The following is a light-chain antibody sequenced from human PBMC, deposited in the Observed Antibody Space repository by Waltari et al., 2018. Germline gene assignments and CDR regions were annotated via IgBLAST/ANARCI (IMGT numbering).Light chain of an antibody. V-gene: IGLV10-54*01. CDR2: RNN. Sequence: QAGLTQPPSVSKGLGQTATLTCTGNSNNVGYQGAAWLQQFQGHPPKPLSSRNNNRPSGNAESLYLSRSGNTASLPITGLQPEDEGDYYCSAWDSRLKVVVFGGGTKLTVL. CDR1: SNNVGYQG. J-gene: IGLJ2*01. CDR3: SAWDSRLKVVV.